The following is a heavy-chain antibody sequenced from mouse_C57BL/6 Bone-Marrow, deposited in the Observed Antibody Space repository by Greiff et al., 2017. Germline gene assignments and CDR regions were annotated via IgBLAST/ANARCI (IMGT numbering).Heavy chain of an antibody. CDR1: GFTFSDYY. D-gene: IGHD1-1*01. CDR2: INYDGSST. CDR3: ARERGGSIWYCDV. Sequence: EVMLVESEGGLVQPGSSMKLSCTASGFTFSDYYMAWVRQVPEKGLEWVANINYDGSSTYYLDSLKSRFIISRDNAKNILYLQMSSLKSEDTATYYCARERGGSIWYCDVGGTGTTVTVS. V-gene: IGHV5-16*01. J-gene: IGHJ1*03.